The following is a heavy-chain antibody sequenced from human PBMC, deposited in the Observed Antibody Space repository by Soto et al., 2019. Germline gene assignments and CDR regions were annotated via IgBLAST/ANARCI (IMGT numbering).Heavy chain of an antibody. CDR2: ISGSGGGT. J-gene: IGHJ6*02. Sequence: GGSLRLSCAASGSTFTIYAMSWGRQAPGKGLEWVSGISGSGGGTFYADSVKGRFTISRDNSKNTLYLQMNSLRAEDTAVYYCANNWDCSGGTCYSYYSYDMDVWGQGTTVTVS. V-gene: IGHV3-23*01. CDR1: GSTFTIYA. CDR3: ANNWDCSGGTCYSYYSYDMDV. D-gene: IGHD2-15*01.